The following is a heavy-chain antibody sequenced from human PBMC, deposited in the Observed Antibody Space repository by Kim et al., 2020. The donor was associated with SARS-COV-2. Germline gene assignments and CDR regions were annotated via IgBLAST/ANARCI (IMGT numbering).Heavy chain of an antibody. V-gene: IGHV5-51*01. D-gene: IGHD1-26*01. CDR3: ASDWGYSGSYHY. Sequence: YSPSVQGQVTISADKSISTAYLQWSSLKASDTAMYYCASDWGYSGSYHYWGQGTLVTVSS. J-gene: IGHJ4*02.